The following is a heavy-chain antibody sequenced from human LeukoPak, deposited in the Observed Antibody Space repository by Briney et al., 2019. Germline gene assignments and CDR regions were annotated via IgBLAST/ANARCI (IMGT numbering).Heavy chain of an antibody. CDR1: GYTFTTYA. D-gene: IGHD1-26*01. CDR2: INTNTGIP. J-gene: IGHJ4*02. CDR3: ARAKYSGTYGGFDY. Sequence: ASVKVSCKTSGYTFTTYAMNWVRQAPGQGLEWMGWINTNTGIPTYAQAFTGRFVFSLDTSVSTAYLQISSLKAEDTAVYYCARAKYSGTYGGFDYWGQGTLVTVSS. V-gene: IGHV7-4-1*02.